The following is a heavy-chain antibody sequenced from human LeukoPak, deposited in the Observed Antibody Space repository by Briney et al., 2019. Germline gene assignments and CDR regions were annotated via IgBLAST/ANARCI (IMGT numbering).Heavy chain of an antibody. J-gene: IGHJ4*02. CDR3: ARESIAAAGTTPDY. V-gene: IGHV3-53*05. Sequence: GGSLRLSCAATGLSVSSNFMSWVRQAPGKGLEWVSVIYGGGSKYYADSVKGRFTISRDNSKNTLYLQMNSLRAEDTAVYYCARESIAAAGTTPDYWGQGTLVTVSS. CDR2: IYGGGSK. D-gene: IGHD6-13*01. CDR1: GLSVSSNF.